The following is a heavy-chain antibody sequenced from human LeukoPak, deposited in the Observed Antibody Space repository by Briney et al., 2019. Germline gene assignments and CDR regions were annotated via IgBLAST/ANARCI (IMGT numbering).Heavy chain of an antibody. D-gene: IGHD3-22*01. J-gene: IGHJ4*02. Sequence: QPGGSLRLSCAASGFTLSIYAMSWVRQAPGKGLEWVSAISGSGGSTYYADSVKGRFTISRDNSKNTLYLQMNSLRAEDTAVYYCAKIAGDDSSGYYSSFDYWGQGTLVTVSS. CDR1: GFTLSIYA. CDR3: AKIAGDDSSGYYSSFDY. V-gene: IGHV3-23*01. CDR2: ISGSGGST.